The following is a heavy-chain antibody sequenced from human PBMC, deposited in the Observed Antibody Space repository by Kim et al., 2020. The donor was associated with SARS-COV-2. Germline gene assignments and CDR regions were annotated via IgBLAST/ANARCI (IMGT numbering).Heavy chain of an antibody. J-gene: IGHJ4*02. CDR1: GFTFDDYG. V-gene: IGHV3-20*01. Sequence: GGSLRLSCAASGFTFDDYGMSWVRQAPGKGLEWVSDINWNGGSTGYADSVKGRFTISRDNAKNSLYLQMNSLRTEDTALYHCARVGSSGYIPAHYDYWGQGTLVTVSS. CDR2: INWNGGST. CDR3: ARVGSSGYIPAHYDY. D-gene: IGHD3-22*01.